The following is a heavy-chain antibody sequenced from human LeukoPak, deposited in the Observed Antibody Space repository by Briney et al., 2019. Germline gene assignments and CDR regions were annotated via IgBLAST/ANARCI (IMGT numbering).Heavy chain of an antibody. CDR3: ARAVAEAFDI. Sequence: ASVKVSCKASGYTFTGYYMYWVRQAPGQGLEWMGWINPNSGGTNYAQKFQGRVTMTRDTSISTAYMELSGLRSDHTAVYYCARAVAEAFDIWGQGTMVTVSS. V-gene: IGHV1-2*02. J-gene: IGHJ3*02. CDR2: INPNSGGT. CDR1: GYTFTGYY. D-gene: IGHD6-19*01.